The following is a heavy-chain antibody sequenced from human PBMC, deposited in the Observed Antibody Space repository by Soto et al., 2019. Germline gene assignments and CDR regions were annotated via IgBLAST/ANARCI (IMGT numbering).Heavy chain of an antibody. CDR3: ARTGMGSTMIVVASNFDY. CDR2: IYYSGST. Sequence: PSETLSLTCTVSGGSISSSSYYWGWIRQPPGKGLEWIGSIYYSGSTYYNPSLKSRVTISVDTSKNQFSLKLSSVTAADTAVYYCARTGMGSTMIVVASNFDYWGQGTLVTVSS. V-gene: IGHV4-39*01. D-gene: IGHD3-22*01. J-gene: IGHJ4*02. CDR1: GGSISSSSYY.